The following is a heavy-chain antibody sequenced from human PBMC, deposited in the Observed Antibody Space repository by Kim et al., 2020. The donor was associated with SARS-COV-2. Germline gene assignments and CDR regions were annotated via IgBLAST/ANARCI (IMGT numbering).Heavy chain of an antibody. Sequence: GGSLRLSCAASGFTFSSYALHWVRQAPGKGLAWVAAISNDGTDNYYADSVKGRFIISRDNSKNMVYLQMNNLRAEDTALYYCARDSNDYGDNHSFDYWGQGTLVTVSS. D-gene: IGHD4-17*01. CDR3: ARDSNDYGDNHSFDY. CDR2: ISNDGTDN. CDR1: GFTFSSYA. J-gene: IGHJ4*02. V-gene: IGHV3-30-3*01.